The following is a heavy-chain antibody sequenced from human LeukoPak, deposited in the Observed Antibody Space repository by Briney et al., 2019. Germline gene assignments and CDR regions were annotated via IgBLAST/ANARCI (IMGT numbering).Heavy chain of an antibody. CDR1: GGSISSYY. CDR3: ALGCGWYSFDY. J-gene: IGHJ4*02. Sequence: PSETPSLTCTVSGGSISSYYWGWIRQPPGKGLEWIGSIYYSGSTYYNPSLKSRVTISVDTSKNQFSLKLSSVTAADTAVYYCALGCGWYSFDYWGQGTLVTVSS. CDR2: IYYSGST. V-gene: IGHV4-39*05. D-gene: IGHD6-19*01.